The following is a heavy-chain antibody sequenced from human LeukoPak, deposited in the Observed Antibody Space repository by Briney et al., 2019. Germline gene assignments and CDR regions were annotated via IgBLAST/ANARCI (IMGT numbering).Heavy chain of an antibody. D-gene: IGHD3-22*01. J-gene: IGHJ5*02. CDR1: GFTFSSYA. CDR2: ISGSGGST. CDR3: AKDSFYYYDSSGSYNWFDP. V-gene: IGHV3-23*01. Sequence: GGSLRLSCAASGFTFSSYAMSWVRQAPGKGLEWVSAISGSGGSTYYADSVKGRFTISRDNSKNTLYLQMNSLRAEDTAVYYCAKDSFYYYDSSGSYNWFDPWGQGTLVTVSS.